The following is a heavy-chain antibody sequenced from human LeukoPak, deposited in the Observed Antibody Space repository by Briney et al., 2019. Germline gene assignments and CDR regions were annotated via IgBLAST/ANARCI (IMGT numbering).Heavy chain of an antibody. D-gene: IGHD3-22*01. CDR3: ASIFCDSSGYHNPFDY. J-gene: IGHJ4*02. Sequence: SVKVSCKASGGTFISYAISWVRQAPGQGLEWMGGIIPIFGTANYAQKFQGRVTITADESTSTAYMELSSLRSEDTAVYYCASIFCDSSGYHNPFDYWGQGTLVTVSS. V-gene: IGHV1-69*13. CDR2: IIPIFGTA. CDR1: GGTFISYA.